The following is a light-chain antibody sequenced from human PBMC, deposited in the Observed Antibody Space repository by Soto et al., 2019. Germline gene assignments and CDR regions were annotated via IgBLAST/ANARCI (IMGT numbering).Light chain of an antibody. CDR1: QGFSSA. V-gene: IGKV1D-13*01. CDR3: QKFDHSPLT. CDR2: EVS. J-gene: IGKJ4*01. Sequence: AIQLTQSPSSLSASVGARVTITCRPSQGFSSALAWYQHKPGKAPKLLIYEVSTLQSGVPSRFSGSGSGTDFTLIIDPLQHEDGATYYCQKFDHSPLTFGGGTKVEIK.